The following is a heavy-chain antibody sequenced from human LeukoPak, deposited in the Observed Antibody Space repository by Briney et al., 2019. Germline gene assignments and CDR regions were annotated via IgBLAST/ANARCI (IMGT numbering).Heavy chain of an antibody. D-gene: IGHD1-7*01. CDR1: DGSITNYD. J-gene: IGHJ5*02. Sequence: SETLSLTCTVSDGSITNYDWSWVRQPPGKGLEFIGHVHYSGTANYNPSLRSRVTISIDTSKKHFFLKLKSVTAADTAVYYCARDTGITGTTPWGQGTLVTVSS. CDR3: ARDTGITGTTP. V-gene: IGHV4-59*01. CDR2: VHYSGTA.